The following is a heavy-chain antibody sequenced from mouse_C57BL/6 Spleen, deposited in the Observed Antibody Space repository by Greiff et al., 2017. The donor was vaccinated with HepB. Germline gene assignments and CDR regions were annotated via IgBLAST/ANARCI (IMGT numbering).Heavy chain of an antibody. J-gene: IGHJ4*01. CDR1: GYTFTSYW. V-gene: IGHV1-55*01. D-gene: IGHD1-1*01. Sequence: QVQLQQSGAELVKPGASVKMSCKASGYTFTSYWITWVKQRPGQGLEWIGDIYPGSGSTNYNEKFKSKATLTVDTSSSTAYMQLSSLTSEDSAVYYCARWGVATDYYAMDYWGQGTSVTVSS. CDR2: IYPGSGST. CDR3: ARWGVATDYYAMDY.